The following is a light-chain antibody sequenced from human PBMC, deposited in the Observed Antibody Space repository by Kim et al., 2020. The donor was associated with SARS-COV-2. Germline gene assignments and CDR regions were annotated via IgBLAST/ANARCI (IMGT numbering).Light chain of an antibody. CDR1: SSNIGAGYD. CDR2: GNS. J-gene: IGLJ1*01. Sequence: GVTISCTGSSSNIGAGYDVHWYQQLPGTAPNLLIYGNSNRPSGVPDRFSGSKSGTSASLAITGLQAEDEADYYCQSYDSSLSGYVFGTGTKVTVL. CDR3: QSYDSSLSGYV. V-gene: IGLV1-40*01.